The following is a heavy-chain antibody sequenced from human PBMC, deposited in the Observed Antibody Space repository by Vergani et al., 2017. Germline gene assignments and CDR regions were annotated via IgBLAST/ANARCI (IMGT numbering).Heavy chain of an antibody. D-gene: IGHD3-22*01. J-gene: IGHJ3*02. V-gene: IGHV1-24*01. Sequence: QVQLVQSGAEVKKPGASVKVSCKVSGYTLTELSMHWVRQAPGKGLEWMGGFDPEDGETIYAQKFQGRVTMTEDTSTDTAYMELSSLRSEDTAVYYFATEPVTYYYDSSGYDYAFDIWGQGTMVTVSS. CDR3: ATEPVTYYYDSSGYDYAFDI. CDR1: GYTLTELS. CDR2: FDPEDGET.